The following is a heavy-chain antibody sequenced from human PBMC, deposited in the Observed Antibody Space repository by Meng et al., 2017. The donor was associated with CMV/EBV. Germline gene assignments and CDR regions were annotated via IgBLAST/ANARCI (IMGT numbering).Heavy chain of an antibody. J-gene: IGHJ5*02. V-gene: IGHV1-2*02. CDR2: INPTSGGT. Sequence: QGQPGEVGVRGKKPGPPVKVSCKASGYTFTGYYMHWVRQAPGQGLEWMGWINPTSGGTNYAQKFQGRVTMTRDTSISTAYMELSRLRSDDTAVYYCARQHNSSSWIINWFDPWGQGTLVTVSS. CDR1: GYTFTGYY. CDR3: ARQHNSSSWIINWFDP. D-gene: IGHD6-13*01.